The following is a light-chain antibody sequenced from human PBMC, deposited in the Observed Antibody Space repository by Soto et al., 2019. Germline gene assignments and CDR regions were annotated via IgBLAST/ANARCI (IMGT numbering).Light chain of an antibody. CDR1: SSDFYGYNY. J-gene: IGLJ1*01. Sequence: QSVLTQPASVSGSPGQSITISCTGTSSDFYGYNYVSWYQQLPGKAPKLLTYEVTSRPSGVSNRFSGSKSGNTASLTISGLLAEDEADYYCSSYTSGSTLYVFGTGTK. V-gene: IGLV2-14*01. CDR2: EVT. CDR3: SSYTSGSTLYV.